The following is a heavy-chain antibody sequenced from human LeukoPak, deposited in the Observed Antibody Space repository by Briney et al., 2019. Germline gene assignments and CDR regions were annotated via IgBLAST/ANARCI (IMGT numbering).Heavy chain of an antibody. CDR1: GFIFSSYG. V-gene: IGHV3-30*18. Sequence: GGSLRLSCAASGFIFSSYGMHWVRQAPGKGLEWVADISYDGSNKYYRDSVKGRFTISRDNAKNSLYLQMNSLRAEDTALYYCAKDNGQRGLNWFDPGGQGTLVTVSS. J-gene: IGHJ5*02. D-gene: IGHD2-8*01. CDR3: AKDNGQRGLNWFDP. CDR2: ISYDGSNK.